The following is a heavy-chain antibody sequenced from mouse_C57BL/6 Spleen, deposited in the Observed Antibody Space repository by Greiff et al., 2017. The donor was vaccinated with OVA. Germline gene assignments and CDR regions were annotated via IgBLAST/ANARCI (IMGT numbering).Heavy chain of an antibody. V-gene: IGHV1-74*01. J-gene: IGHJ2*01. CDR1: GYTFTSYW. D-gene: IGHD2-3*01. CDR2: IHPSASDT. CDR3: AILGCDGYLFDY. Sequence: VQLQQPGAELVKPGASVKVSCKASGYTFTSYWMHWVKQRPGQGLEWIGRIHPSASDTNYNQKFKGKATLTVDKSSSTAYMQLSSLTSEDSAVYYCAILGCDGYLFDYWGQGTTLTVSS.